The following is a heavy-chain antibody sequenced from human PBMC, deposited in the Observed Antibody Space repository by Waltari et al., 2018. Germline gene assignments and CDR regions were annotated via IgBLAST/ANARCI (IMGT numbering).Heavy chain of an antibody. J-gene: IGHJ6*02. Sequence: QVQLVQSGAEVKKPGASVKVSCKASGYTFTSYDINWVRQATGQGLEWMGWMNPNSGNTGYAQKFQGRVTMTRNTSISTAYMELSSLRSEDTAVYYCARGRGSSWYNYYYYDGMDVWGQGTTVTVSS. V-gene: IGHV1-8*01. CDR2: MNPNSGNT. CDR1: GYTFTSYD. D-gene: IGHD6-13*01. CDR3: ARGRGSSWYNYYYYDGMDV.